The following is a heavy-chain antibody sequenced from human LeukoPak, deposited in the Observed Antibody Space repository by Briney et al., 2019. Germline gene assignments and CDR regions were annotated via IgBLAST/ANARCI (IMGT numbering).Heavy chain of an antibody. CDR1: GFMFDIYA. D-gene: IGHD2-2*01. V-gene: IGHV3-23*01. CDR3: ARGPSCSSHSCYVIGALDI. CDR2: VSASANST. Sequence: GGSLRLSCAASGFMFDIYAMTWVRQAPGKGLDWVSAVSASANSTYYADAAKGRFIISRDNAKNTLYLQMSSLSVDDTAVYYCARGPSCSSHSCYVIGALDIWGQGTLVAVSS. J-gene: IGHJ3*02.